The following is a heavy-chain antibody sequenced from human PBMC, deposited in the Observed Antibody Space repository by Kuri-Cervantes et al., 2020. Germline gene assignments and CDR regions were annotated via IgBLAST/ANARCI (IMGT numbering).Heavy chain of an antibody. J-gene: IGHJ6*03. CDR1: GGTFSSYP. D-gene: IGHD2-21*02. Sequence: SVKVSCKASGGTFSSYPISWVRQAPGQGLEWMGGIIPIFGTANYAQKFQGRVTITVDDSTGTAYMELSSLGSDDTAVYYCARVEVKLRFTFYYYYMDVWGKGTTVTVSS. V-gene: IGHV1-69*13. CDR3: ARVEVKLRFTFYYYYMDV. CDR2: IIPIFGTA.